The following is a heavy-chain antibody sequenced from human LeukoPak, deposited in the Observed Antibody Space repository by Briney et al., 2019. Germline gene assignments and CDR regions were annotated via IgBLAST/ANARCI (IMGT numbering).Heavy chain of an antibody. CDR1: VYTLTELS. CDR2: FDPEDGET. CDR3: ATDRGY. Sequence: ASVKVSCKVSVYTLTELSMHWVRQAPGTGLEWMGGFDPEDGETIYAQKFQGRVAMTDDTSTDTAYMELSSLKSDDTSVYYCATDRGYWGQGTLVTVSS. V-gene: IGHV1-24*01. J-gene: IGHJ4*02.